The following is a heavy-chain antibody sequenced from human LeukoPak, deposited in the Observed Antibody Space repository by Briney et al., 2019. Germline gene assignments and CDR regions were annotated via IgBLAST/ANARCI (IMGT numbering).Heavy chain of an antibody. CDR1: GFTVSSNY. CDR2: IYSGGST. D-gene: IGHD6-13*01. CDR3: ARDRSAYSSSWPDAFDI. J-gene: IGHJ3*02. Sequence: GGSLRLSCAASGFTVSSNYMSWVRQAPGKGLEWVSVIYSGGSTYYADSAEGRFTISRDNSKNTLYLQMNSLRAEDTAVYYCARDRSAYSSSWPDAFDIWGQGTMVTVSS. V-gene: IGHV3-53*01.